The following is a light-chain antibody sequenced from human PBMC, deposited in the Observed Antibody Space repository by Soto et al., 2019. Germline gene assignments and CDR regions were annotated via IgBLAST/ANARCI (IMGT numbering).Light chain of an antibody. CDR3: QQYGSSPRT. J-gene: IGKJ1*01. V-gene: IGKV3-15*01. CDR2: GAS. Sequence: IVMPQSPATLSVSPGERATLSCRASQSVSSNLAWYQQKPGQAPRLLIYGASTRATGIPARFSGSGSGTEFTLTISSLQSEDFAVYYCQQYGSSPRTFGQGTKVDIK. CDR1: QSVSSN.